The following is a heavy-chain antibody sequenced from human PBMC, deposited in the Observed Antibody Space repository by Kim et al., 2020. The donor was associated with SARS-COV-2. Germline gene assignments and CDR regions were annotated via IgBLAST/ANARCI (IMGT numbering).Heavy chain of an antibody. J-gene: IGHJ4*02. D-gene: IGHD3-22*01. V-gene: IGHV3-53*01. CDR2: IYSGGST. CDR3: ARSYYDSRPWLGYDY. CDR1: GFTVSSNY. Sequence: GGSLRLSCAASGFTVSSNYMSWVRQAPGKGLEWVSVIYSGGSTYYADSVKGRFTISRDNSKNTLYLQMNSLRAEDTAVYYCARSYYDSRPWLGYDYWGQGTLVTVSS.